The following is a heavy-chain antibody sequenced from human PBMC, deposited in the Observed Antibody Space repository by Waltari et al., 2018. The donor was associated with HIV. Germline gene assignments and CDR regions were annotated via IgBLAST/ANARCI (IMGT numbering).Heavy chain of an antibody. CDR2: INQDGTKK. V-gene: IGHV3-7*01. Sequence: EVPLVESGGGLVQPGGSLRLSCVASGFTFTSYYMSWVRQAPGEGLEWVANINQDGTKKFYVDSVKGRFTISRDNAKNSVYLQINSLRAEDSAIYYCARDLWPEDFWGQGTLVTVSS. D-gene: IGHD2-21*01. CDR1: GFTFTSYY. CDR3: ARDLWPEDF. J-gene: IGHJ4*02.